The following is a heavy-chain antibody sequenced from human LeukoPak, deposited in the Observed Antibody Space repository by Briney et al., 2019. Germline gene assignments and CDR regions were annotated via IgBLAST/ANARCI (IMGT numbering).Heavy chain of an antibody. J-gene: IGHJ5*02. CDR1: GGTFSSYA. D-gene: IGHD2-15*01. Sequence: GASVKVSCKASGGTFSSYAISWVRQAPGQGLEWMGGFDPEDGETIYAQKFQGRVTMTEDTSTDTAYMELSSLRSEDTAVYYCATISPQFVVVVAASSFAFDPWGQGTLVTVSS. CDR2: FDPEDGET. V-gene: IGHV1-24*01. CDR3: ATISPQFVVVVAASSFAFDP.